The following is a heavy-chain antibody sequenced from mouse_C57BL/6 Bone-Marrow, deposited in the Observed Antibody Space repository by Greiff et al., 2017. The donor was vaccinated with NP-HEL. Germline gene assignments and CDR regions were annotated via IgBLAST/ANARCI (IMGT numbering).Heavy chain of an antibody. CDR2: IDPSDSYT. V-gene: IGHV1-59*01. D-gene: IGHD1-1*01. CDR3: ARTPYYYGSSGLIAY. Sequence: VQLQQSGAELVRPGTSVKLSCKASGYTFTSYWMHWVKQRPGQGLEWIGVIDPSDSYTNYNQKFKGKATLTVDTSSSTAYMQLSSLTSEDSAVYYCARTPYYYGSSGLIAYWGQGTLVTVSA. J-gene: IGHJ3*01. CDR1: GYTFTSYW.